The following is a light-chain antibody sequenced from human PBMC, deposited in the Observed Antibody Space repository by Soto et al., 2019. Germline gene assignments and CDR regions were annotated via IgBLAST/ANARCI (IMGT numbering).Light chain of an antibody. CDR3: QQYGSSGK. CDR1: QSVSSN. V-gene: IGKV3-20*01. Sequence: IVLTHSPGTLSLSPWERAPLSCRASQSVSSNLAWYQQKPGQAPRLLIYGASTRATGIPDRFSGSGSGTDFTLTISRLEPEDFAVYYCQQYGSSGKFGQGTKVDI. J-gene: IGKJ1*01. CDR2: GAS.